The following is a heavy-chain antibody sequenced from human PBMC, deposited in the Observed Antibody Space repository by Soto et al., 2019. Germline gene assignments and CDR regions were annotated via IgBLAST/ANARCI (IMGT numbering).Heavy chain of an antibody. J-gene: IGHJ5*02. V-gene: IGHV1-8*01. CDR2: MNPGSGDT. CDR1: GYTFTNND. Sequence: ASVKVSCKASGYTFTNNDVTWVRQATGQGLEWMGWMNPGSGDTGYAQKFQGRVTMTRNISIATAYMELSSLRSEDTAIYYCARMASFGSLNWFDPWGQGTLVTVSS. CDR3: ARMASFGSLNWFDP. D-gene: IGHD5-18*01.